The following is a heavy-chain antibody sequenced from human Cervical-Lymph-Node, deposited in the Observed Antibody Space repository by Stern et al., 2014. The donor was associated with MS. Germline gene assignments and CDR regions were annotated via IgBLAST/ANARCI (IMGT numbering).Heavy chain of an antibody. J-gene: IGHJ4*02. Sequence: MQLVESGAEVKKPGSSVKVSCKASGGTFSSYAISWVRQAPGQGLEWMGGIIPMFGTANYAQKFQGRVTITADESTSTAYMELSSLRSEDTAVYYCARNPYSSSWYGSNYWGQGTLVTVSS. CDR3: ARNPYSSSWYGSNY. CDR2: IIPMFGTA. V-gene: IGHV1-69*01. CDR1: GGTFSSYA. D-gene: IGHD6-13*01.